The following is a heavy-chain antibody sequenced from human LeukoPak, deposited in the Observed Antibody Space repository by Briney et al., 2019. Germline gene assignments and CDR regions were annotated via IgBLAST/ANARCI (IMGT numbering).Heavy chain of an antibody. Sequence: GGSLRLSCAASGFTFSSYGMHWVRQAPGKGLEWVAVISYDGSNKYYADSVKGRFTISRDNSKNTLYLQMNSLRAEDTAVYYCARGLVGADYWGQGTLVTGSS. CDR2: ISYDGSNK. D-gene: IGHD1-26*01. J-gene: IGHJ4*02. CDR3: ARGLVGADY. CDR1: GFTFSSYG. V-gene: IGHV3-30*03.